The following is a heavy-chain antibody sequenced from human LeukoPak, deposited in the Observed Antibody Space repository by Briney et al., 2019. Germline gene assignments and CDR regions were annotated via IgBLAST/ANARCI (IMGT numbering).Heavy chain of an antibody. J-gene: IGHJ4*02. D-gene: IGHD3-22*01. Sequence: GGSLRLSCAASGITFSNYAFTWVRQAPGKGLEWVSSISGGGYNTYYADNVKGRFTISRDNSKNMLYLQMDSLGAEDTAVYYCARDVSHGSSGYCTDWGQGTLVTVFS. CDR3: ARDVSHGSSGYCTD. V-gene: IGHV3-23*01. CDR1: GITFSNYA. CDR2: ISGGGYNT.